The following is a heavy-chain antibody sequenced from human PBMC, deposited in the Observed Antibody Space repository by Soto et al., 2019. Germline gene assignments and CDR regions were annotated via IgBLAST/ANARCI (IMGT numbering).Heavy chain of an antibody. CDR2: MNPNSGNT. CDR1: GYTFTSYD. D-gene: IGHD5-12*01. J-gene: IGHJ4*02. Sequence: GASVKVSCKASGYTFTSYDINWVRQATGQGLEWMGWMNPNSGNTGYAQKFQGRVTMTRNTSISTAYMELSSLRSEDTAVYYCARGRTLGYQLLWLRGYSGYDSLRFYYFDYWGQGTLVTVSS. V-gene: IGHV1-8*01. CDR3: ARGRTLGYQLLWLRGYSGYDSLRFYYFDY.